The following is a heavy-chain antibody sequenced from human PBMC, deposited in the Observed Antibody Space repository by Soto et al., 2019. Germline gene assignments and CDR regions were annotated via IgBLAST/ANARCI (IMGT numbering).Heavy chain of an antibody. CDR1: GFTFSSYG. V-gene: IGHV3-30*18. J-gene: IGHJ6*01. CDR2: ISYDGSNK. D-gene: IGHD2-2*01. Sequence: PVGSLRLSCAASGFTFSSYGMHWVRQAPGKGLEWVAVISYDGSNKYYADSVKGRFTISRDNSKNTLYLQMNSLRAEDTAVYYCAKYQYQLLTRYGMDVWGQGTTVTVSS. CDR3: AKYQYQLLTRYGMDV.